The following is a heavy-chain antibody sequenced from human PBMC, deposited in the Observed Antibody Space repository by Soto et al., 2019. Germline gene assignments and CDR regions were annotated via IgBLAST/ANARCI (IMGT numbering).Heavy chain of an antibody. V-gene: IGHV1-2*04. CDR1: GYTFTGYY. CDR3: ARGSITIFGVVTNYGMDV. Sequence: ASGKVSGKASGYTFTGYYMHWVREAPGQGLEWMGWINPNSGGTNYAQKFQGWVTMTRDTSISTAYMELSRLRSDDTAVYYCARGSITIFGVVTNYGMDVWGQGTTVTVSS. J-gene: IGHJ6*02. CDR2: INPNSGGT. D-gene: IGHD3-3*01.